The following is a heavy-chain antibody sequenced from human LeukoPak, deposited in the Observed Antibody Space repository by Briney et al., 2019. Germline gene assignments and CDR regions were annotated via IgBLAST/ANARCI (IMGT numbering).Heavy chain of an antibody. CDR2: IIPIFGTA. J-gene: IGHJ6*04. CDR1: GGTFSSYA. V-gene: IGHV1-69*06. Sequence: SVKVSCKASGGTFSSYAISWVRQAPGQGLEWMGGIIPIFGTANYAQKFQGRVTITADKSTSTAYMELSSLRSEDTAVYYCARDWSVPAATYYYYGKDVWGKGTTVTVSS. D-gene: IGHD2-2*01. CDR3: ARDWSVPAATYYYYGKDV.